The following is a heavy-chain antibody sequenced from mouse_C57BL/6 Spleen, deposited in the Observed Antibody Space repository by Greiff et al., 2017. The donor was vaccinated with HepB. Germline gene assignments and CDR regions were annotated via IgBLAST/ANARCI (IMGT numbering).Heavy chain of an antibody. Sequence: DVHLVESGGGLVQPKGSLKLSCAASGFTFNTYAMHWVRQAPGKGLEWVARIRSKSSNYATYYADSVKDRFTISRDDSQSMLYLQMNNLKTEDTAMYYCVRGGYLPRSYGSYFDYWGQGTTLTVSS. D-gene: IGHD1-1*01. J-gene: IGHJ2*01. CDR2: IRSKSSNYAT. CDR3: VRGGYLPRSYGSYFDY. V-gene: IGHV10-3*01. CDR1: GFTFNTYA.